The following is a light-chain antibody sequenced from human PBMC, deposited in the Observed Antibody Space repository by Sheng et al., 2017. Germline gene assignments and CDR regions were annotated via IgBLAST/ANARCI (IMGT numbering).Light chain of an antibody. J-gene: IGLJ2*01. CDR2: EVS. V-gene: IGLV2-23*02. CDR1: SSNVGKYNI. Sequence: QSALTQPASVSGSPGQSVTISCTGSSSNVGKYNIVSWYQQYPGQAPKLMIFEVSKRPSGVSNRFSGSKSGNTASLTISGLQAEDEANYYCCSYGGIRTPVLFGGGTKLTVL. CDR3: CSYGGIRTPVL.